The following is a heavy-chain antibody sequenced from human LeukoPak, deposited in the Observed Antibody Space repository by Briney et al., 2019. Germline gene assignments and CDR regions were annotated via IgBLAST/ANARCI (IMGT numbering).Heavy chain of an antibody. CDR1: GGSISSGSYY. D-gene: IGHD3-3*01. Sequence: SETLSLTCTVSGGSISSGSYYWRWLRQPAGKGLEWIARIYTSGSTNYNPSLKSRVTISVDTSKNQFSPKLSSVTPADTAVYYCAREVRDFWSGYNHYYYMDVWGKGTTVTVSS. V-gene: IGHV4-61*02. J-gene: IGHJ6*03. CDR2: IYTSGST. CDR3: AREVRDFWSGYNHYYYMDV.